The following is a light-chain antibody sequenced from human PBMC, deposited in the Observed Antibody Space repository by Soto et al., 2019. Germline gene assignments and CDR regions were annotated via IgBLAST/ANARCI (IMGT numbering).Light chain of an antibody. J-gene: IGKJ3*01. CDR1: QSVTFF. V-gene: IGKV3-11*01. CDR2: DAS. Sequence: IVLTQSPATLSLSPGERATLSCRASQSVTFFLAWYQQKPGQAPRLLIYDASNRATGIPARFSGSGSGTDFTLTISSLEPEDFAVYYCQQRSNWPLFTFGPGTKVDIK. CDR3: QQRSNWPLFT.